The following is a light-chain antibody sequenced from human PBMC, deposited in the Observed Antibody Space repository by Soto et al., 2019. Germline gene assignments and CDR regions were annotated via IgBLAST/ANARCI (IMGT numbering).Light chain of an antibody. CDR3: SSFRSLSNTTFTVL. J-gene: IGLJ2*01. V-gene: IGLV2-14*01. CDR1: SSDVGAYNY. CDR2: DVT. Sequence: QSALTQPASVSGSPGQSITISCAGTSSDVGAYNYVSWYQQHPGKAPKLMIYDVTNRPSGVSNRFSGSKSGNTASLTISGLQAEDEANYYCSSFRSLSNTTFTVLFGGGTKLTVL.